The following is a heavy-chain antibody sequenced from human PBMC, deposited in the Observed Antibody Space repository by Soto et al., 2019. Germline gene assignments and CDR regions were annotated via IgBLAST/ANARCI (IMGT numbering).Heavy chain of an antibody. CDR2: ILHSGAT. Sequence: QVQLQESGPGLVAPSGTLALSCAVSGVSIRTGWWWSWVRQPPGKELEWIGEILHSGATNYNPSLTSRVTMSVDTSRNHFFLRLKSVTAADTAIYFCARNGDYALDTWGRGMLVTVSS. CDR3: ARNGDYALDT. D-gene: IGHD4-17*01. CDR1: GVSIRTGWW. V-gene: IGHV4-4*02. J-gene: IGHJ5*02.